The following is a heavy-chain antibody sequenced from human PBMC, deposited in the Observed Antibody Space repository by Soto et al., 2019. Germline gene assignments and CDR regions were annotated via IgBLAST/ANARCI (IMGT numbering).Heavy chain of an antibody. CDR1: GYTFTVYY. J-gene: IGHJ4*02. D-gene: IGHD3-22*01. Sequence: QVQLVQSGAEVKKPGASVKVSCKASGYTFTVYYMHWVRQAPGQGLEWMGWINPNSGGTNYAQKFQGWVTMTRDTSISAAYMELSRLRSDDTAVYYCARDAYYYDSSGYYTQFDYWGQGTLVTVSS. CDR3: ARDAYYYDSSGYYTQFDY. CDR2: INPNSGGT. V-gene: IGHV1-2*04.